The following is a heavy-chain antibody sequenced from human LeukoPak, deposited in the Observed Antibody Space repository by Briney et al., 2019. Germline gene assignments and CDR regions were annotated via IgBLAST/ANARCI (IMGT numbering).Heavy chain of an antibody. D-gene: IGHD6-13*01. CDR1: GFTFSSYA. Sequence: GGSLRLSCVASGFTFSSYAMSWVRQAPGKGLEWVSSISGSGGSTYYADSVKGRFTISRDSSKNTLYLQMNSLRAEDTAIYYCAKDYNPYSFSWCDYWGQGTLVTVSS. CDR3: AKDYNPYSFSWCDY. V-gene: IGHV3-23*01. CDR2: ISGSGGST. J-gene: IGHJ4*02.